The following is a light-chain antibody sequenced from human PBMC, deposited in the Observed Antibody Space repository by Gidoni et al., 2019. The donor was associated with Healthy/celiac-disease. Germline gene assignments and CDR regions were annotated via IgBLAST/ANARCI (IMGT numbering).Light chain of an antibody. V-gene: IGKV1-39*01. J-gene: IGKJ1*01. Sequence: DIQMTQPPSSLSASVGDRVTITCRASQSIISYLNWYLQKPGKAPQLLIYAASSLQRGVPSRFSCSGSGTDFTLTISRLQPEDFASYYCQQSYSTPLTFGQWTQVEIK. CDR1: QSIISY. CDR2: AAS. CDR3: QQSYSTPLT.